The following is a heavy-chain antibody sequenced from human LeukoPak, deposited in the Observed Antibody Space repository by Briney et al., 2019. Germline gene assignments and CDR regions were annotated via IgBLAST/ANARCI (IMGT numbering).Heavy chain of an antibody. D-gene: IGHD6-19*01. CDR1: GASISGYW. Sequence: SETLSLTCDVSGASISGYWWSWIRQPAGKGLEWIGRMYTDGDTNYNPALKSRVTVSVDTSRNQIALKLSSVTAADTAVYYCARQPTSGWNFDYWGQGTLVTVSS. CDR2: MYTDGDT. CDR3: ARQPTSGWNFDY. J-gene: IGHJ4*02. V-gene: IGHV4-4*07.